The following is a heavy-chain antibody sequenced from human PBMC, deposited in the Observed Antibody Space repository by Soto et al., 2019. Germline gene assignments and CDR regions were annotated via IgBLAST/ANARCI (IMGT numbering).Heavy chain of an antibody. J-gene: IGHJ4*02. CDR1: GGSFSGYY. CDR3: ARQRTSVVTQAYFDV. V-gene: IGHV4-39*01. CDR2: IYYSGRT. Sequence: ASETLSLTCAVYGGSFSGYYWGWIRQPPGKGLEWIGSIYYSGRTYNNPSLRSRVSMSIDTSKDQFSLKLKSVTAADTALYFCARQRTSVVTQAYFDVWGPGSLVTVSS. D-gene: IGHD2-21*02.